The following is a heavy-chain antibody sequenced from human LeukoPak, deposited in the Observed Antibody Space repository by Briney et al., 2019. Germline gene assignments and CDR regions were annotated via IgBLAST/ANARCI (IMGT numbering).Heavy chain of an antibody. J-gene: IGHJ4*02. CDR2: INEDGSEE. CDR3: ARGPEDS. V-gene: IGHV3-7*02. CDR1: GFTFSRYW. Sequence: GGSLRLSCAASGFTFSRYWMTWVRQAPGKGLEWVANINEDGSEEYYVDSVEGRFTISRDNAENSLYLQMNSLRAEDTAMYYCARGPEDSWGQGTLVTVSS.